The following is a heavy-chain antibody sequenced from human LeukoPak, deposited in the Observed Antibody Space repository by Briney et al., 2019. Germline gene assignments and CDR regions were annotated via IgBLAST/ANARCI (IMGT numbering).Heavy chain of an antibody. D-gene: IGHD2-2*01. V-gene: IGHV3-23*01. J-gene: IGHJ4*02. CDR2: ISGSGGST. CDR1: GFTFSSYA. CDR3: AKDQPGYCSSTSCRYWGIFDY. Sequence: PGGPLRLSCAASGFTFSSYAMSWVRQAPGKGLEWVSAISGSGGSTYYADSVKGRFTISRDDSKNTLYLQMNSLRAEDTAVYYCAKDQPGYCSSTSCRYWGIFDYWGQGTLVTVSS.